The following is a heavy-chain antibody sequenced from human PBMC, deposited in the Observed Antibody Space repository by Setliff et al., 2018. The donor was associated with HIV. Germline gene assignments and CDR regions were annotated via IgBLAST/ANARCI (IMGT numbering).Heavy chain of an antibody. V-gene: IGHV4-31*03. D-gene: IGHD6-6*01. CDR2: IYYSGST. J-gene: IGHJ3*02. Sequence: SETLSLTCSVSGGSILSGGYYWSWIRQHPGRGLEWIGYIYYSGSTYYNPSLKSRVTISVETSKNQVSLKLSSVTAADTAVYYCASSHTGYSSSSGAFDIWGQGTMVTVSS. CDR3: ASSHTGYSSSSGAFDI. CDR1: GGSILSGGYY.